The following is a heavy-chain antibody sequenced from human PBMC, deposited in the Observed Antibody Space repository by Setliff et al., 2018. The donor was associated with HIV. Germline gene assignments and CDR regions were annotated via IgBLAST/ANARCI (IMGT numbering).Heavy chain of an antibody. Sequence: GGSLRLSCAGSGFTFSSYAMHWVRQAQGKGREWVSYISTSSSTIYYADSVKGRFTISRDNAKNSLYLQINSRRAEDTAVYYCARGRPGGTDYWGQGTLVTGSS. CDR3: ARGRPGGTDY. CDR2: ISTSSSTI. D-gene: IGHD3-16*01. J-gene: IGHJ4*02. V-gene: IGHV3-48*01. CDR1: GFTFSSYA.